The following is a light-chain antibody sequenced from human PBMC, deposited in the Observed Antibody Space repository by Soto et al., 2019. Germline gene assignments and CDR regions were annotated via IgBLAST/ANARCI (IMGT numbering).Light chain of an antibody. CDR1: QSVNVF. CDR3: LQRSNWPLT. Sequence: EIVLTQSPATLSLSPGESATLSRRASQSVNVFLDWLQQRPGQAPRLLIYDASKRAPGIPARFSGRGSETHFTLTISSLEPEDFGLYYCLQRSNWPLTFGGGTKVDIK. CDR2: DAS. J-gene: IGKJ4*01. V-gene: IGKV3-11*01.